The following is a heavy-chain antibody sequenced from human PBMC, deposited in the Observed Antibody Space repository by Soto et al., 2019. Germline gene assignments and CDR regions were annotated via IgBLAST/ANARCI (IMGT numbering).Heavy chain of an antibody. CDR1: GFTFSSYG. J-gene: IGHJ6*02. D-gene: IGHD3-3*01. V-gene: IGHV3-30*18. CDR3: AKDVLRILEWLAFYGMDV. CDR2: ISYDGSNK. Sequence: QVQLVESGGGVVQPGRSLRLSCAASGFTFSSYGMHWVRQAPGKGMEWVAVISYDGSNKYYADSVKGRFTNSRDRSKNTLYLQMNSLRAEDTAVYYCAKDVLRILEWLAFYGMDVWGQGTTVTVSS.